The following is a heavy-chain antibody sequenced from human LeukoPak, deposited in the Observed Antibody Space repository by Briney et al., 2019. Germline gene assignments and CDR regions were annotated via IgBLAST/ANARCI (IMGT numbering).Heavy chain of an antibody. J-gene: IGHJ1*01. V-gene: IGHV3-74*01. CDR3: ARTYCGGDCYGCFQH. CDR1: GFTFSVYW. CDR2: VSGDGNRS. Sequence: PGGSLRLSCAASGFTFSVYWIYWVRHTPGKGLVWVSRVSGDGNRSTYADSVKGRFTISRDNAKNTVYLQMNSLRAEDTAVYYCARTYCGGDCYGCFQHWGQGTLVTVSS. D-gene: IGHD2-21*02.